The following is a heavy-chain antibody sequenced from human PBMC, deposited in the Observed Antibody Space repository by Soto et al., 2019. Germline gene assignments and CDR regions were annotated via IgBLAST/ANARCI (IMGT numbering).Heavy chain of an antibody. J-gene: IGHJ6*02. CDR1: GDSVSSSSVA. Sequence: PAQTRSLTCVISGDSVSSSSVAWNWVRQSPSRGLEWLGRTYYRSRWYSGFAVSVRGRIVINADTSKNQFSLQLNSVTPEDTAVYFCARSEEDSDYYYYGLDVWGQGTTVTVSS. V-gene: IGHV6-1*01. CDR2: TYYRSRWYS. D-gene: IGHD2-15*01. CDR3: ARSEEDSDYYYYGLDV.